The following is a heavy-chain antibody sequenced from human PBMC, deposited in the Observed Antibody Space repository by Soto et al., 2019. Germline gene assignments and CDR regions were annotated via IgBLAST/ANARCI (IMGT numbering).Heavy chain of an antibody. CDR2: MYHSGIT. J-gene: IGHJ4*02. V-gene: IGHV4-31*02. CDR3: ARAINDFWSGFSYYFDS. D-gene: IGHD3-3*01. Sequence: WTWIRQHPGKGLEWIGYMYHSGITFYNPSLKSRPTISVDTSKNQFSLYLNSVTAADTAVYYCARAINDFWSGFSYYFDSWGQGILVTVSS.